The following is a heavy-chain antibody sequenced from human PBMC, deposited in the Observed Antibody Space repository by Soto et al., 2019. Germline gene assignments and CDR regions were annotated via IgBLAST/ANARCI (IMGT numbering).Heavy chain of an antibody. CDR1: EFTFSSYA. J-gene: IGHJ4*02. Sequence: EVQLLESGGGFVQPGGSLRLSCAASEFTFSSYAMTWVRQAPGKGLEWVSAISGSGGGTYFADFVKGRFTISRDNSKNTLYLQMNSLRAEETAVYYCAKGSVDDGSGRHRYYFDSWGQGTLVTVSS. CDR3: AKGSVDDGSGRHRYYFDS. D-gene: IGHD3-10*01. CDR2: ISGSGGGT. V-gene: IGHV3-23*01.